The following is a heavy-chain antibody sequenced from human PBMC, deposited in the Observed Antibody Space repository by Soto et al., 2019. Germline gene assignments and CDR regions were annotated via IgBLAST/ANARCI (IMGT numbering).Heavy chain of an antibody. V-gene: IGHV1-18*01. CDR3: AREASVLIPAAQPSRFGS. CDR1: GYSFMKYG. D-gene: IGHD2-2*01. CDR2: ISPYSGYT. Sequence: ASVKVSCKGFGYSFMKYGINWVRQAPGQGLEWVGWISPYSGYTHSAQKFHGRLTLTTDTAASTAYMELRILRSADTALYYCAREASVLIPAAQPSRFGSWGQVTLVTASS. J-gene: IGHJ4*02.